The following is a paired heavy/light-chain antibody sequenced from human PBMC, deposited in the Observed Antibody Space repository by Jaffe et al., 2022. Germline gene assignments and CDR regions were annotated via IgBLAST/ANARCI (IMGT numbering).Light chain of an antibody. V-gene: IGKV3-20*01. CDR2: GAS. J-gene: IGKJ3*01. CDR1: QSVSSTY. Sequence: EIVLTQSPGTLSLSPGERATLSCRASQSVSSTYLAWYQQKPGQAPRLLIYGASSRATGIPDRFSGSGSGTDFTLTISRLEPEDFAVYYCQHYGSSPLFTFGPGTKVDI. CDR3: QHYGSSPLFT.
Heavy chain of an antibody. V-gene: IGHV4-59*01. CDR3: ARVGVRGYYGSADPYIQH. J-gene: IGHJ1*01. D-gene: IGHD3-10*01. CDR1: GGSISTYY. Sequence: QVQLQESGPGLVKPSETLSLTCAVSGGSISTYYWTWIRQPPGKGLEWIGYIPYSGSTNYNPSLKSRVTISKDISKNQFSLNLTSVTAADTAVYYCARVGVRGYYGSADPYIQHWGQGTLVTVSS. CDR2: IPYSGST.